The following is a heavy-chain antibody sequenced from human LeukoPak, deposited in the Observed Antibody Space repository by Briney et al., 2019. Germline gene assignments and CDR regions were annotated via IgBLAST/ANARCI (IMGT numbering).Heavy chain of an antibody. V-gene: IGHV3-43D*03. Sequence: GGSLRLSCAASGFTFDDYAMHWVRQAPGKGLEWVSLISWDGGSTYYADSVKGRFTISRDNSKNSLYLQMNSLRAEDTALYYCAKVWSGYDWGALDYWGQGTLVTVSS. CDR1: GFTFDDYA. J-gene: IGHJ4*02. D-gene: IGHD5-12*01. CDR2: ISWDGGST. CDR3: AKVWSGYDWGALDY.